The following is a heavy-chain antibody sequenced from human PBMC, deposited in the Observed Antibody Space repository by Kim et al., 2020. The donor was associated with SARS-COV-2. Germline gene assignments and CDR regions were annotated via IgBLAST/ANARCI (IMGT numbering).Heavy chain of an antibody. D-gene: IGHD3-22*01. Sequence: SVKGRFTISRDNAKNSLYLQMNSLRAEDTALYYCAKGSYYDSSGYYYFHYWGQGTLVTVSS. J-gene: IGHJ4*02. V-gene: IGHV3-9*01. CDR3: AKGSYYDSSGYYYFHY.